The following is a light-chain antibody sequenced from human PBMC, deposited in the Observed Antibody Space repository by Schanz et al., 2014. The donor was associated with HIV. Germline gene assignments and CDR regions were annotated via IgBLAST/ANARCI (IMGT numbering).Light chain of an antibody. CDR3: SSYGGNNDLV. J-gene: IGLJ2*01. CDR2: EVN. Sequence: QSVLTQPRSVSGSPGQSVTISCTGTSSDVGGYDYVSWYQQHPGKAPKLMIYEVNKRPSGVPDRFSGTKSGNTASLTVSGLQSEDEADYYCSSYGGNNDLVFGGGTKLTVL. V-gene: IGLV2-8*01. CDR1: SSDVGGYDY.